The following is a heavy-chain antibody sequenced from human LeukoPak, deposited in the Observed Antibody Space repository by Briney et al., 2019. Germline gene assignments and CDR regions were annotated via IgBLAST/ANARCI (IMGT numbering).Heavy chain of an antibody. CDR1: GGSFSGYY. D-gene: IGHD2-15*01. CDR2: INHSGST. V-gene: IGHV4-34*01. Sequence: SETLSLTCAVYGGSFSGYYWSWIRQPPGKGLEWIGEINHSGSTNYSPSLKSRVTISVDTSKNQFSLKLSSVTAADTAVYYCARGLHCSGGSCFPVLWGQGTMVTVSS. J-gene: IGHJ3*01. CDR3: ARGLHCSGGSCFPVL.